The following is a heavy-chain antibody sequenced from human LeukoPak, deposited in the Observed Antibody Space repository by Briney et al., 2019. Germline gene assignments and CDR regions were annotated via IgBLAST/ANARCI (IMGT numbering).Heavy chain of an antibody. CDR2: IKPDGSDK. Sequence: ETLSLTCTVSGGSISSYYWSWIRQPPGKGLEWVANIKPDGSDKYYVDSVKGRFTISRDNAKNSLYLQMNSLRAEDTAAYYCARATSWSHWGQGTLVTVSS. CDR3: ARATSWSH. J-gene: IGHJ4*02. D-gene: IGHD2-2*01. CDR1: GGSISSYY. V-gene: IGHV3-7*01.